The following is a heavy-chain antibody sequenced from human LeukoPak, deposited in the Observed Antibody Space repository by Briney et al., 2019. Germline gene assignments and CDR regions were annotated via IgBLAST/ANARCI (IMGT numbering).Heavy chain of an antibody. D-gene: IGHD3-10*01. CDR2: IYHSGST. J-gene: IGHJ4*02. Sequence: PSETLSLTCAVSGYTISSGYYRGWIRQPPGKGLGGIVSIYHSGSTYYNPSLKGRVTISVDTTKNQFSLKLSSVTAADTAVYYCARHEPVWFGELLTNFDYWGQGTLVTVSS. CDR3: ARHEPVWFGELLTNFDY. V-gene: IGHV4-38-2*01. CDR1: GYTISSGYY.